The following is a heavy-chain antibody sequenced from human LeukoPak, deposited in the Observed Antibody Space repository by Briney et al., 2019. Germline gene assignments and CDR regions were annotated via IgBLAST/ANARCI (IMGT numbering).Heavy chain of an antibody. D-gene: IGHD6-13*01. J-gene: IGHJ4*02. CDR2: ISAGSGNT. CDR1: GYTFTSYA. Sequence: ASVKVSCTASGYTFTSYAMHWVRQAPGQRLEWMGYISAGSGNTKYSQRFQGRVIITRDTSASTAYMELSSLRSEDTAVYYCAREGHDSISWYWDYWGQGTLVTVSS. V-gene: IGHV1-3*01. CDR3: AREGHDSISWYWDY.